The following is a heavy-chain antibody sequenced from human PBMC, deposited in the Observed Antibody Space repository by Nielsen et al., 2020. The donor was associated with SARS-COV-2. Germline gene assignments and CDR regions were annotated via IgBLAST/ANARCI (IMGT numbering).Heavy chain of an antibody. Sequence: GESLKISCAASGFSVSRNYMSRVRQAPGKGLEWVSVVYTGGSKYYADSVRGRFTISRDNSKNTLYLQMNSLRGEDTAVYYCARDWGAAAGTADWGQGTLVTVSS. V-gene: IGHV3-53*01. CDR2: VYTGGSK. D-gene: IGHD6-13*01. CDR3: ARDWGAAAGTAD. J-gene: IGHJ4*02. CDR1: GFSVSRNY.